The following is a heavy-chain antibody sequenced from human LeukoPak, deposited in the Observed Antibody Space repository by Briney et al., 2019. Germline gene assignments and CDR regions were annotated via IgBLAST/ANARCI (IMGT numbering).Heavy chain of an antibody. CDR2: FDPEDGET. V-gene: IGHV1-24*01. J-gene: IGHJ4*02. D-gene: IGHD2-2*01. Sequence: GASVKVSCKVSGYTLTELSMHWVRQAPGKGLEWMGGFDPEDGETIYAQKFQGRVTMTEDTSTDTAYMELSSLRSEDTAVFYCATTIVVVPAAMPEGFDYWGQGTLVTVSS. CDR3: ATTIVVVPAAMPEGFDY. CDR1: GYTLTELS.